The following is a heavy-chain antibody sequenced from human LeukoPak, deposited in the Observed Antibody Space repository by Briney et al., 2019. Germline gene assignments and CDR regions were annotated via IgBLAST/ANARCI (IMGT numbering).Heavy chain of an antibody. CDR1: GYTFTSYG. D-gene: IGHD2-15*01. J-gene: IGHJ3*02. CDR2: ISAYNGNT. V-gene: IGHV1-18*01. Sequence: ASVKVSCKASGYTFTSYGISWVRQAPGQGLEWMGWISAYNGNTNYAQKLQGRVTMTTDTSTSTAYMELRSLRSDDTAVYYCARDPLVESSPVFDIWGQGTMVTVSS. CDR3: ARDPLVESSPVFDI.